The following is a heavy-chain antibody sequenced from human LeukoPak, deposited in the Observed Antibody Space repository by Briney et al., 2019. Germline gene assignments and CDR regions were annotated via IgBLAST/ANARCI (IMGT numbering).Heavy chain of an antibody. V-gene: IGHV3-15*01. J-gene: IGHJ4*02. CDR1: GFTVSNAW. CDR2: IKSKTDGGTT. D-gene: IGHD2-21*02. CDR3: TTHIVVVTDFDY. Sequence: GGSLRLSCAASGFTVSNAWMSWVRQAPGTGLEWVGCIKSKTDGGTTDYAAPVKGRFTISRDDSKNTLYLQMNSLKTEDTAVYYCTTHIVVVTDFDYWGQGTLVTVSS.